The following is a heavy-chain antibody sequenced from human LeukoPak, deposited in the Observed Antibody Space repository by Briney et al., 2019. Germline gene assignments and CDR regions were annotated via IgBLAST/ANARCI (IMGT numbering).Heavy chain of an antibody. CDR2: IYYSGST. CDR3: ARGSKFLYYGSGSYFAY. D-gene: IGHD3-10*01. Sequence: SETLSLTCTVSGGSISSYYWSWIRQPPGKGLEWIGYIYYSGSTNYNPSLKSRVTMSVDTSKNQFSLKLSSVTAADTAVYYCARGSKFLYYGSGSYFAYWGQGTLVTVSS. V-gene: IGHV4-59*01. CDR1: GGSISSYY. J-gene: IGHJ4*02.